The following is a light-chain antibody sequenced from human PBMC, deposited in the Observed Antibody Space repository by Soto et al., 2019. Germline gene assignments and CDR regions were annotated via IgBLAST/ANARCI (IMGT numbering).Light chain of an antibody. Sequence: EIVLTQSPGTLSLSPGDRATLSCRASQSVSSSYLAWYQQQPGQAPRPLIYGASSRATGIPDRFSGSGSGTDFTLTISRLEPEDFAVYYCPQYGSSPSTFGQGTKLEIK. CDR3: PQYGSSPST. CDR2: GAS. J-gene: IGKJ2*01. CDR1: QSVSSSY. V-gene: IGKV3-20*01.